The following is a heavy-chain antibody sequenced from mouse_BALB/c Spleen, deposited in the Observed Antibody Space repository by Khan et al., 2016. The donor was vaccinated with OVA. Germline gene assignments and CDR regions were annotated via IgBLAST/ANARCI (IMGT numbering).Heavy chain of an antibody. CDR2: ISYSGRT. J-gene: IGHJ2*01. V-gene: IGHV3-2*02. CDR1: GYSITSDYA. CDR3: ARSVTITTVVATDFDY. D-gene: IGHD1-1*01. Sequence: EVQLQESGPGLVKPSQSLSLTCTVTGYSITSDYAWNWIRQFPGNKLEWMGYISYSGRTSYNPSLKSRISITRDTSKNQFFLQLNSVTTDDTATXYSARSVTITTVVATDFDYWGQGTTLTVSS.